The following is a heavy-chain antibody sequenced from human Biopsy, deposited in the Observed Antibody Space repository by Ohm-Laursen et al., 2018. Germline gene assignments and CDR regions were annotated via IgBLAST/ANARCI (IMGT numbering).Heavy chain of an antibody. J-gene: IGHJ6*02. V-gene: IGHV3-21*05. D-gene: IGHD6-6*01. CDR1: GFSVSSYD. CDR3: ARDSSRRAREGGMDV. CDR2: KKKNSNHI. Sequence: SLRLSCTASGFSVSSYDMNWVRQAPGKEKKKKKKKKKNSNHIYDADSVRGRFTVARDIAKNSLYLQLNSLRVEDTAVYYCARDSSRRAREGGMDVWGQGTTVTVSS.